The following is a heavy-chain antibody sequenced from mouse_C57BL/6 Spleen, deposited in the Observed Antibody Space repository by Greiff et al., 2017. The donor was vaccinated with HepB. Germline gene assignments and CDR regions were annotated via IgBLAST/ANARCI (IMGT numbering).Heavy chain of an antibody. CDR1: GYTFTSYW. V-gene: IGHV1-64*01. D-gene: IGHD1-1*01. CDR3: ARLYGSSYRGYFDV. J-gene: IGHJ1*03. CDR2: IHPNSGST. Sequence: QVQLQQPGAELVKPGASVKLSCKASGYTFTSYWMHWVKQRPGQGLEWIGMIHPNSGSTNYNEKFKSKATLTVDKSSSTAYMQLSSLTSEDAAVYDCARLYGSSYRGYFDVWGTGTTVTVSS.